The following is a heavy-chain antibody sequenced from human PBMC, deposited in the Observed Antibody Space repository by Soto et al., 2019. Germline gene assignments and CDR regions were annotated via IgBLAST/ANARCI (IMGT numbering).Heavy chain of an antibody. CDR3: VSADCTGDCYGSGH. D-gene: IGHD2-21*02. V-gene: IGHV3-48*03. Sequence: EVQLVESGGNLVQPGGSLRLSCAASGFSFSSHEMNWVRQAPGKGLEWVSYISSSGGTIYYADSVKGRFTISRDNAKNSLYLQMNSLRAEDTAIYYGVSADCTGDCYGSGHWGQGTLVTVSS. J-gene: IGHJ4*02. CDR1: GFSFSSHE. CDR2: ISSSGGTI.